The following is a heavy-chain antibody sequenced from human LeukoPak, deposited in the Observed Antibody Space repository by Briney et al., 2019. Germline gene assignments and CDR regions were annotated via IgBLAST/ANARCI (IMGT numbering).Heavy chain of an antibody. Sequence: GGSLRLSCAAHEFGFSSSTMSWVRQAAGKGLEWAAKMKEDGSDEEYVDAVKGRFTISRDNAKNSLYLQMNSLRPEDTAVYFCVVGGAGGGYFPNWGQGSLVIVSS. V-gene: IGHV3-7*01. CDR3: VVGGAGGGYFPN. D-gene: IGHD3-16*01. J-gene: IGHJ1*01. CDR1: EFGFSSST. CDR2: MKEDGSDE.